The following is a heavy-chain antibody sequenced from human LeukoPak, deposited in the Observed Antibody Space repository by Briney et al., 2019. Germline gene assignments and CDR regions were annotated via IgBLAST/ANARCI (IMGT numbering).Heavy chain of an antibody. CDR1: GFTFSSYW. V-gene: IGHV3-72*01. CDR3: ARVSRRYDFWSGTLLCNGMGV. D-gene: IGHD3-3*01. J-gene: IGHJ6*02. Sequence: GGSLRLSCAASGFTFSSYWMTWVRQAPGKGLEWVGRTRNKANSYTTEYAASVKGRFTISRDDSKNSLYLQMNSLKTEDTAVYYCARVSRRYDFWSGTLLCNGMGVWGQGTTVTVSS. CDR2: TRNKANSYTT.